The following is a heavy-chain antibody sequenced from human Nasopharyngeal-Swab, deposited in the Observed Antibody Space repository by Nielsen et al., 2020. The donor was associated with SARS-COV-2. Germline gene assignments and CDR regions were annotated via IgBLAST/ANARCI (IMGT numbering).Heavy chain of an antibody. D-gene: IGHD4-23*01. V-gene: IGHV3-7*01. CDR3: AREGRWRSLLGY. CDR1: GFTFSSYW. J-gene: IGHJ4*02. CDR2: IKQDGSEK. Sequence: GESLKISCAASGFTFSSYWMSWVRQAPGKGLEWVANIKQDGSEKYYVDSVKGRFTISRDNAKNSLYLQMNSLRAEDTAVYYCAREGRWRSLLGYWGQGTLVTVSS.